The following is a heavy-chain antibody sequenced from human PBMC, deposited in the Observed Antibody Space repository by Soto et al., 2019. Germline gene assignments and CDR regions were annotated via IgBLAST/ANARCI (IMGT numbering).Heavy chain of an antibody. CDR1: GYAFSSYA. V-gene: IGHV1-3*05. Sequence: QVQLLQSGAEEKKPGASVKVSCKASGYAFSSYAMHWVRQAPGQRLEWMGWINIGSGNTKYSQNFQDRITISRDTSANTVYMELSSLRSEDTALYYCARDGGDCGYRLIYYYYIGMDVRGQGTTVSVSS. D-gene: IGHD2-21*02. CDR3: ARDGGDCGYRLIYYYYIGMDV. CDR2: INIGSGNT. J-gene: IGHJ6*02.